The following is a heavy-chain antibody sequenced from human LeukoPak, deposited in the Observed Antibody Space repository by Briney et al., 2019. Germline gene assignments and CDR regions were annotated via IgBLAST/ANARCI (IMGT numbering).Heavy chain of an antibody. J-gene: IGHJ4*02. D-gene: IGHD2/OR15-2a*01. CDR3: TTDLPRSTSCSHDY. CDR2: IKRDIDGGTT. CDR1: GSTFSNSW. V-gene: IGHV3-15*01. Sequence: GGSLRLSCAASGSTFSNSWMLWVRQAPGRGLGWVGRIKRDIDGGTTDYAAPVKGRFTITRDDSENTLYLQMNSLKTEDTAVYYCTTDLPRSTSCSHDYWGQGTQVTVSS.